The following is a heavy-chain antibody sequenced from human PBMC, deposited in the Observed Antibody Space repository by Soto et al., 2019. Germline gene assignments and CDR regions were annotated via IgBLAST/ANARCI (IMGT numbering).Heavy chain of an antibody. Sequence: VASVKVSCKASGGTFSSYAISWVRQAPGQGLEWMGGIIPIFGTANYAQKFQGRVTITADKSTSTAYMELSSLRSEDTAVYYCARDTSRATYYYDSSTPDAFDIWGQGTMVTVSS. D-gene: IGHD3-22*01. CDR1: GGTFSSYA. CDR3: ARDTSRATYYYDSSTPDAFDI. CDR2: IIPIFGTA. V-gene: IGHV1-69*06. J-gene: IGHJ3*02.